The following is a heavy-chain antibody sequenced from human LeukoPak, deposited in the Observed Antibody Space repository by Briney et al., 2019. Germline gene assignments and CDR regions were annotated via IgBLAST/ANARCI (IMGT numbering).Heavy chain of an antibody. CDR2: IIPIFGTA. J-gene: IGHJ4*02. CDR1: GGTFSSYA. Sequence: SVKVSCKASGGTFSSYAISWVRQAPGQGLEWMGGIIPIFGTADYAQKFQGRVTITADESTSTAYMELSSLRSEDTAVYYCARKAMYRGVLRDYFDYWGQGTLVTVSS. D-gene: IGHD3-10*01. CDR3: ARKAMYRGVLRDYFDY. V-gene: IGHV1-69*13.